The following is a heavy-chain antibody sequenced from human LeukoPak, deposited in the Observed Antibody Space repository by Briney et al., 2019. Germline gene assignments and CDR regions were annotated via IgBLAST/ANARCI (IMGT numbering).Heavy chain of an antibody. J-gene: IGHJ4*02. CDR1: GGSFRGYY. CDR3: ARGKLEDFDWSSRSSPFDY. D-gene: IGHD3-9*01. V-gene: IGHV4-34*01. CDR2: INHSGST. Sequence: SEPLSLTCAVYGGSFRGYYWSWIRQPPGKGLEWIGEINHSGSTNYNPSLTSRVTISVDTSKNQFSLKLSSVTAADTAVYYCARGKLEDFDWSSRSSPFDYWGQGTLVTVSS.